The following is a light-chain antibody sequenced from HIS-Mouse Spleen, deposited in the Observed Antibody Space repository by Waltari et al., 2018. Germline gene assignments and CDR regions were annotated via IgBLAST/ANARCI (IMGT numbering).Light chain of an antibody. CDR3: SSYAGSNNYV. V-gene: IGLV2-8*01. J-gene: IGLJ1*01. Sequence: QSALTQPPSASGSPGQSVTISCTGTSSAVGGYNSVPWYQQHPGKAPKLMIYEVSKRPSGVPDRFSGSKSGNTASLTVSGLQAEDEADYYCSSYAGSNNYVFGTGTKVTVL. CDR1: SSAVGGYNS. CDR2: EVS.